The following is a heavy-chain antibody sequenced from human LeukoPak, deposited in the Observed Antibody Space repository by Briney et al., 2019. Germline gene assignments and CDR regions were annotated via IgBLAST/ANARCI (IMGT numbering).Heavy chain of an antibody. Sequence: GGSLRLSCAASGFTFSDYGMHWVRQAPGKGLEWVALIWYDGTNKYYVDSVKGRFTISRDNSKNTLYLQMNSLRADDTAVYYCARDRYGIRRDYFDYWGHGILVTVSS. CDR1: GFTFSDYG. CDR2: IWYDGTNK. V-gene: IGHV3-33*01. J-gene: IGHJ4*01. D-gene: IGHD5-18*01. CDR3: ARDRYGIRRDYFDY.